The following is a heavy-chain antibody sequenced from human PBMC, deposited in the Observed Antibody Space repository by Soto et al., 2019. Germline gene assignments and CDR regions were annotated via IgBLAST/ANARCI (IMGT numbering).Heavy chain of an antibody. V-gene: IGHV2-5*02. J-gene: IGHJ4*02. D-gene: IGHD4-17*01. CDR2: IYWDDDK. CDR3: AHSQSQAVTLDY. Sequence: QITLKESGPPLVNPTQTLTLTCTFSGFSLSTSGVGVGWIRQPPGKALEWLALIYWDDDKRYSPSLKSRLTITKDTSKNQVVLTMTNMDPVDTATYYCAHSQSQAVTLDYWGQGTLVTVSS. CDR1: GFSLSTSGVG.